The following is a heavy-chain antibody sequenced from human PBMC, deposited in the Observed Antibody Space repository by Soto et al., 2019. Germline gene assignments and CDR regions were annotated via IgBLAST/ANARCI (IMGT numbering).Heavy chain of an antibody. Sequence: EVQLVESGGGLVQPGRSLRLSCAASGFTFDDYAMHWVRQAPGKGLEWVSGISWNSGSIGYADSVKGRFTISRDNAKNSPYLQMNSLRAEDTALYYCAKQNGDYYYYYYMDVWGKGTTVTVSS. J-gene: IGHJ6*03. CDR3: AKQNGDYYYYYYMDV. CDR1: GFTFDDYA. V-gene: IGHV3-9*01. D-gene: IGHD4-17*01. CDR2: ISWNSGSI.